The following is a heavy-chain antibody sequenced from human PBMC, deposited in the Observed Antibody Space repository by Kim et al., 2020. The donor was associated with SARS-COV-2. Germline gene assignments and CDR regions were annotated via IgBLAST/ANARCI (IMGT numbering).Heavy chain of an antibody. J-gene: IGHJ3*02. D-gene: IGHD3-22*01. V-gene: IGHV3-9*01. CDR2: ISWNSGSI. Sequence: GGSLRLSCAASGFTFDVYAMHWVRQAPGKGLEWVSGISWNSGSIGYADSVKGRFTISRDNAKNSLYLQMNSLRAEDTALYYCAKQEPIRGGKAPTYYYDSSGLHDAFDIWGQGTMVTVSS. CDR1: GFTFDVYA. CDR3: AKQEPIRGGKAPTYYYDSSGLHDAFDI.